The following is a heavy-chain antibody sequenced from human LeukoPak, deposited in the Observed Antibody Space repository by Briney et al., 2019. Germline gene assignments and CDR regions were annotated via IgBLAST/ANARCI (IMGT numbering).Heavy chain of an antibody. CDR3: TRHVHNYGIDY. J-gene: IGHJ4*02. CDR2: INYGGST. V-gene: IGHV4-39*01. D-gene: IGHD5-18*01. CDR1: GGSISSSSYY. Sequence: PSETLSLTCTVSGGSISSSSYYWGWFRQPPGKGLEWIANINYGGSTYYNPSLKSRVTISADTSKSQFSLKLSSVTAADAAVYYRTRHVHNYGIDYWGQGTLVTVSS.